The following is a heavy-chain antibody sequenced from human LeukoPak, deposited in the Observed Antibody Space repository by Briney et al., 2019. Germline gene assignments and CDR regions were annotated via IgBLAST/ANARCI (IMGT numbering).Heavy chain of an antibody. Sequence: TVKLSCKVSGGTFSSCAISWVRKPPAQGHEWMGRIIHIFGTANYAQKFQGGVTITTDESTSTAYMELSSLRSEDTAVYYRARDGGYYYDSYFDYWGQGTLVTVSS. CDR3: ARDGGYYYDSYFDY. CDR1: GGTFSSCA. V-gene: IGHV1-69*05. D-gene: IGHD3-22*01. J-gene: IGHJ4*02. CDR2: IIHIFGTA.